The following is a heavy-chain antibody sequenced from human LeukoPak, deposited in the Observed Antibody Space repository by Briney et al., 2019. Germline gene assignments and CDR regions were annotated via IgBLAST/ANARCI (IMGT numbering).Heavy chain of an antibody. CDR1: GFTLSRRS. J-gene: IGHJ4*02. CDR2: ISSGGDIT. D-gene: IGHD6-19*01. V-gene: IGHV3-23*01. Sequence: GGSMRLSCAPSGFTLSRRSMSWVRQAPGKGLEWVSAISSGGDITFYADSVKGRFTVSRDQSKNTLFLQMTSLRAEDTAVYYCAKHRAPVPDCPSKHPTAYYEDWGQGTLVTVSS. CDR3: AKHRAPVPDCPSKHPTAYYED.